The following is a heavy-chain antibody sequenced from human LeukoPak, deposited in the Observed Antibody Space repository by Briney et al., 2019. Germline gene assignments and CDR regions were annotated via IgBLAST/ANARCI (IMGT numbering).Heavy chain of an antibody. Sequence: SETLSLTCAVYDGSFSGYYWSWIRQPPGKGLEWIGYIYYSGSTSYNPSLKSRVTISVDTSKNQFSLKLTSVTAADAAVYYCARIYYSSSYDYWYFDLWGRGTLVTVSS. D-gene: IGHD6-13*01. CDR2: IYYSGST. V-gene: IGHV4-59*01. CDR3: ARIYYSSSYDYWYFDL. J-gene: IGHJ2*01. CDR1: DGSFSGYY.